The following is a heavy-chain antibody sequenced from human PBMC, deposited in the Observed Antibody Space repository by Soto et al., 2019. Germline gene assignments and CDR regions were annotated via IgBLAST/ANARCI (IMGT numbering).Heavy chain of an antibody. J-gene: IGHJ6*02. CDR2: ISYDGSNK. D-gene: IGHD3-10*01. CDR3: AKRLIRMVRGGEYLYYAMAV. CDR1: GFTFSSYG. Sequence: QVQLVESGGGVVQPGRSLRLSCAASGFTFSSYGMHWVRQAPGKGLEWVAVISYDGSNKYYADSVKGRFTISRDSSKNTLYLQMDSLRAEDTAVYYCAKRLIRMVRGGEYLYYAMAVWGQGTTVTVSS. V-gene: IGHV3-30*18.